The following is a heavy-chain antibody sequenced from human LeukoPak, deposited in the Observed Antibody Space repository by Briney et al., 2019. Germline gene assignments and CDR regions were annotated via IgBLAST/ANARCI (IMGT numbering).Heavy chain of an antibody. CDR1: GGSISSDTW. CDR2: IYNDGTT. Sequence: SETLSLTCAVSGGSISSDTWWSWVRQPPEKGLEWIGEIYNDGTTNYNPSFDSRVTMSVDKSKNQFSLNLISVTAADTAVYYCARAYCTSTSCPQHDTFDIWGQGTMVTVSS. D-gene: IGHD2-2*01. CDR3: ARAYCTSTSCPQHDTFDI. V-gene: IGHV4-4*02. J-gene: IGHJ3*02.